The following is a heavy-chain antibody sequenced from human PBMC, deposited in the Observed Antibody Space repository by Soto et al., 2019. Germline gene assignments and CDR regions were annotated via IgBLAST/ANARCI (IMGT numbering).Heavy chain of an antibody. J-gene: IGHJ4*02. CDR3: ATPSNYDYGDFRPRYYFDD. CDR1: GFTFISYA. V-gene: IGHV3-23*01. Sequence: PGGSLRLSCAASGFTFISYAMSWVRQAPGKGLEWVSAISGSGGSTYYADSVKGRFTISRDNSKNTLYLQMNSLRAEDTAVYHCATPSNYDYGDFRPRYYFDDWGQGTLVTVAS. CDR2: ISGSGGST. D-gene: IGHD4-17*01.